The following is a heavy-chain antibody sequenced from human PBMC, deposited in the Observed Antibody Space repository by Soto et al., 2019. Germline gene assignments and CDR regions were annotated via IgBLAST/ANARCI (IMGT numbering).Heavy chain of an antibody. V-gene: IGHV3-74*01. J-gene: IGHJ4*02. Sequence: PGGSLRLSCAASVFTFSTFWMHWVRQAPGKGLVWVSRISSDGSRTSYADSVKGRFTISRDNAKNTLYLQMNSLRAEDTAIYYCARVYSSLSSYDYWGQGTLVTVSS. D-gene: IGHD5-18*01. CDR3: ARVYSSLSSYDY. CDR2: ISSDGSRT. CDR1: VFTFSTFW.